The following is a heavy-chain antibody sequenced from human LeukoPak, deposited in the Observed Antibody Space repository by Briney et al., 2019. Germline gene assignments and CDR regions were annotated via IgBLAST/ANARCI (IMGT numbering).Heavy chain of an antibody. D-gene: IGHD1-26*01. CDR3: ARDIGGY. CDR1: GFTFSSYA. CDR2: IGNSGDRT. Sequence: GGSLRLSCAASGFTFSSYAMSWVRQAPGKGPEWVSGIGNSGDRTFYADSVKGRFTISRDNSKNTLYLQMNSLRAEDTAVYYCARDIGGYWGQGTLVTVSS. V-gene: IGHV3-23*01. J-gene: IGHJ4*02.